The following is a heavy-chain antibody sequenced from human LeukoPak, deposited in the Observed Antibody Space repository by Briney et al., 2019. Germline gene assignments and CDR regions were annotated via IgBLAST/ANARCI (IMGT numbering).Heavy chain of an antibody. CDR2: IKQDGSEK. J-gene: IGHJ3*02. CDR3: ARAYSSGWYKVFGAFDI. CDR1: GFTFSRYW. V-gene: IGHV3-7*01. D-gene: IGHD6-19*01. Sequence: GGSLRLSCAASGFTFSRYWMNWVRQAPGKGLEWVASIKQDGSEKYYVDSVKGRFTISRDNAKNSLYLQMNSLRAEDTAVYYCARAYSSGWYKVFGAFDIWGQGTMVTVSS.